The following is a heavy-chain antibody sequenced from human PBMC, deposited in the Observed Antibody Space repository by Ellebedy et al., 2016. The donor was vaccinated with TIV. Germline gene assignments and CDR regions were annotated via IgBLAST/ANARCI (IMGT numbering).Heavy chain of an antibody. J-gene: IGHJ4*02. CDR2: IIPIFGTA. Sequence: SVKVSXXASGGTFSSYAISWVRQAPGQGLEWMGGIIPIFGTANYAQKFQGRVTITADKSTSTAYMELSSLRSEDTAVYYCARGAIVGATLGYWGQGTLVTVSS. CDR1: GGTFSSYA. V-gene: IGHV1-69*06. D-gene: IGHD1-26*01. CDR3: ARGAIVGATLGY.